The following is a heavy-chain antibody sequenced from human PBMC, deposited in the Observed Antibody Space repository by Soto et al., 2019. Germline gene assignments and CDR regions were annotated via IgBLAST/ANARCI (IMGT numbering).Heavy chain of an antibody. CDR3: ARERLQLVFAY. V-gene: IGHV3-21*01. Sequence: GGLLRLSCGAAGGTRSSYSMHLVRQAPGKGLEWVSSISSSSSYIYYADSVKGRFTISRDNSKNTLYLQMNSLRAEDTAVYYCARERLQLVFAYWGQGTPVTVSS. CDR1: GGTRSSYS. D-gene: IGHD1-1*01. CDR2: ISSSSSYI. J-gene: IGHJ4*02.